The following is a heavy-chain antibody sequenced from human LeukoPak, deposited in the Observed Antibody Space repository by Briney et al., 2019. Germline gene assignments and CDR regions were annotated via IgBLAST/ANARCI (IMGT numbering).Heavy chain of an antibody. V-gene: IGHV4-59*12. CDR1: GGSISNYY. D-gene: IGHD3-16*01. J-gene: IGHJ5*02. CDR3: ARTRGMRRWFDP. Sequence: SETLSLTCTVSGGSISNYYWSWIRQPPGKGLEWIGHIYYSGSTNYNPSLKSRVTISVDTSKNQFSLKLSSVTAADPAVYYCARTRGMRRWFDPWGQGTLVTVSS. CDR2: IYYSGST.